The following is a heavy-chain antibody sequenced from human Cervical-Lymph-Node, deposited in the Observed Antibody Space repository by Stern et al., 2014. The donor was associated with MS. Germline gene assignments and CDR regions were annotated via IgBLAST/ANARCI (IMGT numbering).Heavy chain of an antibody. CDR3: AREGVAGIYYYYGMDV. D-gene: IGHD6-19*01. Sequence: VQLVQSGAEVKKPGSSVKVSCKASGGTFSSYAISWVRQAPGQGLEWMGGSLPIFGTANYAQKFQGRVTITADESTSTAYMELSSLRSEDTAVYYCAREGVAGIYYYYGMDVWGQGTTVTVSS. J-gene: IGHJ6*02. CDR2: SLPIFGTA. CDR1: GGTFSSYA. V-gene: IGHV1-69*01.